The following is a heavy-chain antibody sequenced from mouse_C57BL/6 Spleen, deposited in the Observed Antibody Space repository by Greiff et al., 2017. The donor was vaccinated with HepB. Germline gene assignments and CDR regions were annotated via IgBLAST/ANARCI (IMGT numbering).Heavy chain of an antibody. J-gene: IGHJ4*01. CDR1: GYTFTSYW. CDR2: IDPSDSYT. V-gene: IGHV1-69*01. Sequence: VQLQQPGAELVMPGASVKLSCKASGYTFTSYWMHWVKQRPGQGLEWIGEIDPSDSYTNYNQKFKGKSTLTVDKSSSTAYMQLSSLTSEDSAVYYCARGDYGSSYPWAMDYWGQGTSVTVSS. D-gene: IGHD1-1*01. CDR3: ARGDYGSSYPWAMDY.